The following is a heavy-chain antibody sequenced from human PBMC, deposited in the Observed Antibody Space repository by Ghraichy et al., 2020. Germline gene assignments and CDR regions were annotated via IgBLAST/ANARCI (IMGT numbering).Heavy chain of an antibody. CDR1: GFTFSSYE. CDR2: ISGSGITI. J-gene: IGHJ4*02. V-gene: IGHV3-48*03. Sequence: GGSLRLSCAASGFTFSSYEMNWVRQAPGKGLEWVSYISGSGITISYADSVKGRFTISRDNAKNSLYLQMNNLRAEDTAVYYCARGEVSYYYDSSGYYDGYYWGQGTLVTVSS. CDR3: ARGEVSYYYDSSGYYDGYY. D-gene: IGHD3-22*01.